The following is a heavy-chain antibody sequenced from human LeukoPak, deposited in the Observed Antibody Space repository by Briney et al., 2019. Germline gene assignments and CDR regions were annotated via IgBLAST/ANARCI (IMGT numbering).Heavy chain of an antibody. Sequence: PSETLSLTCTVSGGSISGYYWSWIRQPPGKGLEWIGYIYYSGSTNYNPSLKSRVTISVDTSKNQFSLKLSSVTAADTAVYYCASTQGYCSSTSCNYWYFDLWGRGTLVTVSS. V-gene: IGHV4-59*01. D-gene: IGHD2-2*01. J-gene: IGHJ2*01. CDR1: GGSISGYY. CDR3: ASTQGYCSSTSCNYWYFDL. CDR2: IYYSGST.